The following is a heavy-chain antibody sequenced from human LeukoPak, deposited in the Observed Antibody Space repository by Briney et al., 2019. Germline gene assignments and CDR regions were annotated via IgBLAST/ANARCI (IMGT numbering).Heavy chain of an antibody. D-gene: IGHD6-13*01. CDR3: AREWYSSSQNWCDP. Sequence: GASVKVSCKASGYTFTGYYMHWVRQAPGQGLEWMGWINPNSGGTNYAQKFQGRVTMTRDTSISTAYMDLSRLRSDDTAVYHCAREWYSSSQNWCDPWGEGTLVTVSS. CDR2: INPNSGGT. J-gene: IGHJ5*02. V-gene: IGHV1-2*02. CDR1: GYTFTGYY.